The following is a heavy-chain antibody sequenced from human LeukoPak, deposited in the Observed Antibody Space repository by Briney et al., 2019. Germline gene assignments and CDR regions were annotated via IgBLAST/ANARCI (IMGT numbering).Heavy chain of an antibody. V-gene: IGHV3-23*01. J-gene: IGHJ6*02. CDR1: GFTFSSYA. D-gene: IGHD3-22*01. CDR2: ISGSGGST. CDR3: ARDDHYDSSGYYPYYYYGMDV. Sequence: GGSLRLSCAASGFTFSSYAMSWVRQALGKGLEWVSAISGSGGSTYYADSVKGRFTISRDNSKNTLYLQMNSLRAEDTAVYYCARDDHYDSSGYYPYYYYGMDVWGQGTTVTVSS.